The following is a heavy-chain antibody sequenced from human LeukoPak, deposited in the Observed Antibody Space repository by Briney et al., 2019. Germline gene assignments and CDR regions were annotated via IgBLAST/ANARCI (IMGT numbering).Heavy chain of an antibody. Sequence: SETLSLTCAVYGGSFSGYYWSWIRQPPWKGLEWIGYIYYSGSTNYNPSLKSRVTISVDTSKNQFSLKLSSVTAADTAVYYCARTSPGGSYSIDYWGQGTLVTVSS. CDR1: GGSFSGYY. J-gene: IGHJ4*02. D-gene: IGHD1-26*01. V-gene: IGHV4-59*08. CDR3: ARTSPGGSYSIDY. CDR2: IYYSGST.